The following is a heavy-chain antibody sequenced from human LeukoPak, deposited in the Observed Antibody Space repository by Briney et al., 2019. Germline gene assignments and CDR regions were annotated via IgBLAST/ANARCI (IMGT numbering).Heavy chain of an antibody. CDR1: GITFSSYA. Sequence: GGSLRLSCAASGITFSSYAMSWVRQAPGKGLEWVANIKQDGSEKYYVDSVKGRFTISRDNAKNSMYLQMDRLRAEDTAVYYCVRDGQSGSSREDDYWGQGTRVTVSS. D-gene: IGHD1-26*01. CDR3: VRDGQSGSSREDDY. V-gene: IGHV3-7*01. J-gene: IGHJ4*02. CDR2: IKQDGSEK.